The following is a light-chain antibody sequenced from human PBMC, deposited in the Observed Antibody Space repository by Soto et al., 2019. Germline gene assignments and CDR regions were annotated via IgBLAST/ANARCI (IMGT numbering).Light chain of an antibody. CDR1: QSVSNN. Sequence: EIVMTHSPATLSVSPGERATLSCRASQSVSNNLAWYQKKPGQAPRLLIYGASTRAPGIPARFSGSGSGTQFTLTISSLQSEDFAVYYCQQYTNWWTFGQGTRVEIK. V-gene: IGKV3-15*01. CDR3: QQYTNWWT. CDR2: GAS. J-gene: IGKJ1*01.